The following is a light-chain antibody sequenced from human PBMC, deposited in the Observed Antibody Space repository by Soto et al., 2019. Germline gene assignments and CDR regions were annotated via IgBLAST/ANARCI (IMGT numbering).Light chain of an antibody. V-gene: IGKV3-20*01. J-gene: IGKJ1*01. CDR2: GTS. Sequence: EVVVTKSPGTLSLSPGERSTLSCRASQSVSSNYLAWYQHKPGEAPRRIIYGTSRVATGIADRLTGSGSGTDFTLTISILEPDDFAVYCCQQYCSSPRTLGQGTKVDIK. CDR1: QSVSSNY. CDR3: QQYCSSPRT.